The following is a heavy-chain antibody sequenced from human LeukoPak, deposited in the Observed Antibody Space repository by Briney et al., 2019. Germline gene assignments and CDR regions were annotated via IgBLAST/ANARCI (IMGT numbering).Heavy chain of an antibody. CDR2: IYYSGST. D-gene: IGHD3-9*01. J-gene: IGHJ4*02. Sequence: SETLSLTCTVSGGSISSYYWSWIRQPPGKGLEWSGYIYYSGSTNYNPSLKSRVTISVDTSKNQFSLKLSSVTAADTAVYYCAHCDILTRIFDYWGQGTLVTVSS. CDR1: GGSISSYY. V-gene: IGHV4-59*08. CDR3: AHCDILTRIFDY.